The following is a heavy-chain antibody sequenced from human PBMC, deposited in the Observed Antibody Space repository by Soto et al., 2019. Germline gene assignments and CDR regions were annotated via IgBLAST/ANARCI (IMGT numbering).Heavy chain of an antibody. CDR1: GGSISSGGYY. CDR2: IYYSGST. Sequence: SETLSLTCTVSGGSISSGGYYWSWIRQPPGKGLEWIGSIYYSGSTYYNPSLKSRVTISVDTSKNQFSLKLSSVTAADTAVYYCATVEASINSFDPWGQGILVTVSS. V-gene: IGHV4-39*01. D-gene: IGHD2-21*01. J-gene: IGHJ5*02. CDR3: ATVEASINSFDP.